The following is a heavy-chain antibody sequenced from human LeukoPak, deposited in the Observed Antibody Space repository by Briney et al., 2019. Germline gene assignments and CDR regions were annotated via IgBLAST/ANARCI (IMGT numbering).Heavy chain of an antibody. CDR2: INPNSGDT. Sequence: ASVKVSCKASGYTFTGYYMHWVRQAPGQGLEWMGWINPNSGDTNYAQKFQGRVTMTRDTSISTAYMELSRLTSDDTAFYYCARGSYDSSDVEYFHHWGQGALLTVSS. V-gene: IGHV1-2*02. D-gene: IGHD3-22*01. CDR3: ARGSYDSSDVEYFHH. CDR1: GYTFTGYY. J-gene: IGHJ1*01.